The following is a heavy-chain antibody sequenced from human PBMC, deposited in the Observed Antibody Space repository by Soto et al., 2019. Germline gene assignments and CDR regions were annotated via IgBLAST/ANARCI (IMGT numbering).Heavy chain of an antibody. Sequence: PGGSLRLSCAASGFTFDDYAMHWVRQAPGKGLEWVSGISWNSGSIGYADSVKGRFTISRDNAKNSLYLQMNSLRAEDTALYYCAKDTASWNAFDIWGQGTMVTVS. CDR3: AKDTASWNAFDI. V-gene: IGHV3-9*01. CDR1: GFTFDDYA. J-gene: IGHJ3*02. D-gene: IGHD5-12*01. CDR2: ISWNSGSI.